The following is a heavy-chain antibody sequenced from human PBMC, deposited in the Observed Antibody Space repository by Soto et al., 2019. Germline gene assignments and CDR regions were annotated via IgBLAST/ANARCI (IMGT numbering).Heavy chain of an antibody. D-gene: IGHD3-22*01. J-gene: IGHJ3*02. V-gene: IGHV3-48*01. CDR3: ARDRPHYDSSGYYRDAFDI. Sequence: EVQLVESGGGLVQPGGSLRLSCAASGFTFSSYSMNWVRQAPGKGLEWVSYISSSSSTIYYADSVKGRFTISRDNAKNXLXXQMNSLRAEDTAVYYCARDRPHYDSSGYYRDAFDIWGQGTMVTVSS. CDR2: ISSSSSTI. CDR1: GFTFSSYS.